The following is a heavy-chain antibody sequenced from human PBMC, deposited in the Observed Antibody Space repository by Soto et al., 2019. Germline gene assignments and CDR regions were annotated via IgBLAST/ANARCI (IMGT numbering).Heavy chain of an antibody. CDR2: IDPRDSYV. CDR1: GYTFTTFW. J-gene: IGHJ5*02. D-gene: IGHD2-2*01. CDR3: ARIYCTTATCDSWFDP. Sequence: PGESLTLSCTGFGYTFTTFWISWVRQMPGKGLEWMGRIDPRDSYVNYSPSFQGHVTISVDKSINTAYLQWGSLKASDTAMYYCARIYCTTATCDSWFDPWGQGTQVTVSS. V-gene: IGHV5-10-1*01.